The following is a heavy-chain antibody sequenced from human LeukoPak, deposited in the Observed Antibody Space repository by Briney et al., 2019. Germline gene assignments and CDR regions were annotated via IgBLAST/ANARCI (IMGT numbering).Heavy chain of an antibody. D-gene: IGHD3-10*01. CDR1: GGAFGGFY. CDR3: ARGYRRGYYFDY. J-gene: IGHJ4*02. CDR2: INHSGST. V-gene: IGHV4-34*01. Sequence: SGTPSPPSPSFGGAFGGFYWGWFPPPPGKGGEWIGEINHSGSTNYNPSLKSRVTISVDTSKNQFSLKLSSVTAADTAVYYCARGYRRGYYFDYWGQGTLVTVSS.